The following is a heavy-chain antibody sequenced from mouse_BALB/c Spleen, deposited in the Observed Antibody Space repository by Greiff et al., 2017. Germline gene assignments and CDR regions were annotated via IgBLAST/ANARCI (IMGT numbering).Heavy chain of an antibody. CDR3: AREPYYYGSVDY. CDR1: GYTFTSYW. D-gene: IGHD1-1*01. V-gene: IGHV1-7*01. CDR2: INPSTGYT. Sequence: VQLQQSGAELAKPGASVKMSCKASGYTFTSYWMHWVKQRPGQGLEWIGYINPSTGYTEYNQKFKDKATLTADKSSSTAYMQLSSLTSEDSAVYYCAREPYYYGSVDYWGQGTSVTVSS. J-gene: IGHJ4*01.